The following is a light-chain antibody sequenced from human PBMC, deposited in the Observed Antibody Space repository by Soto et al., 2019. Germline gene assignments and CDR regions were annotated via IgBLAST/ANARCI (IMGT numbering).Light chain of an antibody. Sequence: QSVLTQPPSVSGAPGQWVTISCTGSSSNIGAGYNVHWYQHLPGTAPKVLIYGNRHRPSGVPDRFSGSKSGTSASLAITGLQADDEADYYCQSYDISLSGVVFGGGTKVTVL. CDR3: QSYDISLSGVV. J-gene: IGLJ2*01. CDR1: SSNIGAGYN. V-gene: IGLV1-40*01. CDR2: GNR.